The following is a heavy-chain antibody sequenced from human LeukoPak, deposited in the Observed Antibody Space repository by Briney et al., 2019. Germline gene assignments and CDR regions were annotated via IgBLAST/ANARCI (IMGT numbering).Heavy chain of an antibody. Sequence: PGGSLRLSCAASGFTFSDYYMSWIPQAPGKGLEWVSYISSSGSTIYYADSVKGRFTISRDNAKNSLYLQMNSLRAEDTAVYYCARAGGSSWYGPYYYYYMDVWGKGTTVTVSS. J-gene: IGHJ6*03. CDR2: ISSSGSTI. D-gene: IGHD6-13*01. CDR1: GFTFSDYY. CDR3: ARAGGSSWYGPYYYYYMDV. V-gene: IGHV3-11*01.